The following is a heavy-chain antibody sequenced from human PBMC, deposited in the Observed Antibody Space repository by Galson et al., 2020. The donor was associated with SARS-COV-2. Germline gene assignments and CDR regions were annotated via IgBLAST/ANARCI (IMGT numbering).Heavy chain of an antibody. CDR3: VRGAEERRIIVVVPYYYTYMDV. D-gene: IGHD2-2*01. CDR1: GGSFKNYY. V-gene: IGHV4-34*01. Sequence: SQTLSLTCAVYGGSFKNYYWTRIRQSPGKGLQWIGEINHRGSTNYDQSLQGRVAMSVDTSKNQFSLRLSSVTAADTAVYYCVRGAEERRIIVVVPYYYTYMDVWGGGTAVTVSS. J-gene: IGHJ6*03. CDR2: INHRGST.